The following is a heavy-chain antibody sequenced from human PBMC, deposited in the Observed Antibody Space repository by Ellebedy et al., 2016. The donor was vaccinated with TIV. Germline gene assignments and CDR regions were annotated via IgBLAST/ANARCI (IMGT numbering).Heavy chain of an antibody. CDR1: GFTFSSYW. V-gene: IGHV3-7*03. CDR2: IKQDGSEK. CDR3: ARMRLRFLEWLPFDP. J-gene: IGHJ5*02. Sequence: GESLKISXAASGFTFSSYWMSWVRQAPGKGLEWVANIKQDGSEKYYVDSVKGRFTISRDNAKNSLYLQMSSLRAEDTAVYYCARMRLRFLEWLPFDPWGQGTLVTVSS. D-gene: IGHD3-3*01.